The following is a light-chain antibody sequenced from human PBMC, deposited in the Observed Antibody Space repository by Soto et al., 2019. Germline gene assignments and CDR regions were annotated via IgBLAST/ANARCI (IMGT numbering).Light chain of an antibody. CDR3: QQQSNWPRA. V-gene: IGKV3-15*01. CDR2: GAS. Sequence: EIVMTQSPATLSVSPGERATLSCRASQSVGNNLAWYHQNPGQAPRLLIHGASTRATGIPARFSGSGSGTEFTLTISSLQSEDFAVYYCQQQSNWPRAFGQGTKVEMK. J-gene: IGKJ1*01. CDR1: QSVGNN.